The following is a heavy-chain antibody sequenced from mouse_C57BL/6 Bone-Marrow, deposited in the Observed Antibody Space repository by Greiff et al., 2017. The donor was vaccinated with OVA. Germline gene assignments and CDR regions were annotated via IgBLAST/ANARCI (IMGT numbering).Heavy chain of an antibody. CDR2: IYPRDGST. D-gene: IGHD1-1*01. Sequence: VQLQQPDAELVQPGASVTISCKVSGYTFTDHTIHWMKQRPEQGLEWIGYIYPRDGSTKYNEKFKGKATLTADKSSSTAYMQLNSLTSVDSAVYFCARDYSGSGYKWYFEVWGTEATGTVSS. V-gene: IGHV1-78*01. CDR3: ARDYSGSGYKWYFEV. CDR1: GYTFTDHT. J-gene: IGHJ1*03.